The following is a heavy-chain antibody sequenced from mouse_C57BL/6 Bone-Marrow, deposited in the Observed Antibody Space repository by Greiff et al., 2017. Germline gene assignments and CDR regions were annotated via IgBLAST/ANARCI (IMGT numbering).Heavy chain of an antibody. Sequence: EVQRVESGGDLVKPGGSLKLSCAASGFTFSSYGMSWVRQTPDKRLEWVATISSGGSYTYYPDSVKGRFTIARDNAKNTLYLQMSSLKSEDTATYYCARLGNSAWFAYWGQGTLVTVSA. D-gene: IGHD2-1*01. CDR1: GFTFSSYG. J-gene: IGHJ3*01. V-gene: IGHV5-6*01. CDR3: ARLGNSAWFAY. CDR2: ISSGGSYT.